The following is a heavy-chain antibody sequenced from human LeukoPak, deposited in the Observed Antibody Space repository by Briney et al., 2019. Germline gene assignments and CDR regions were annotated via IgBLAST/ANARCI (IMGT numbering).Heavy chain of an antibody. Sequence: GGSLRLSCAASGFTVSSNYMSWVRQAPGKGLEWVAGITGRGETTYYAESVKGRFTISRDNSENTLFLQVNSLRAEDTAVYYCAKDVIRGDITYFESWGQGTLVAVSS. CDR3: AKDVIRGDITYFES. V-gene: IGHV3-23*01. CDR1: GFTVSSNY. CDR2: ITGRGETT. D-gene: IGHD3-10*01. J-gene: IGHJ5*01.